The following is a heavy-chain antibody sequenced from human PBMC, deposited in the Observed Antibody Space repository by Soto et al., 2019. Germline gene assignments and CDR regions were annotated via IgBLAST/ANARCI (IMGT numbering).Heavy chain of an antibody. CDR2: AYHSGST. CDR3: ARSPPSSYYGGSGTFDY. Sequence: LSXTCAVSGGFTSTNNCWSWVRQPPGKGLEWIGDAYHSGSTEYNPSLKSRVSISVDKSKNQISLKLTSATAADTAVYYCARSPPSSYYGGSGTFDYWGQGTLVTVSS. D-gene: IGHD3-10*01. V-gene: IGHV4-4*02. CDR1: GGFTSTNNC. J-gene: IGHJ4*02.